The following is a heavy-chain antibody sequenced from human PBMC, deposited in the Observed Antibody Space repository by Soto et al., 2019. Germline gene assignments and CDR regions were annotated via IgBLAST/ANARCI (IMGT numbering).Heavy chain of an antibody. CDR1: GFTFSSYS. D-gene: IGHD2-15*01. V-gene: IGHV3-48*01. CDR3: ARDMGYCSGGSCYRNWDYFDY. CDR2: ISSSSSTI. Sequence: EVQLVESGGGLVQPGGSLRLSCAASGFTFSSYSMNWVRQAPGKGLEWVSYISSSSSTIYYADSVKGRFTISRDNAKNSLYLQMNSLRAEDTAVYYCARDMGYCSGGSCYRNWDYFDYWGHGTLVTVSS. J-gene: IGHJ4*01.